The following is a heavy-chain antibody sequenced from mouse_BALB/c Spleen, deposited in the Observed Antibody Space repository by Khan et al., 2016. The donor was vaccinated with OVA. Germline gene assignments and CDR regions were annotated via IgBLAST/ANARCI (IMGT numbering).Heavy chain of an antibody. Sequence: QVQLKESGPGLVAPSQSLSITCTVSGFSLTNSGLHWVRPPPEKVLGCLGVIWAGGSPNYNSALMSRLSISKDNSKSQVFLKMNSLQTDDTAMYFCARNREPDYFDYGGQGTTLTVSS. CDR1: GFSLTNSG. J-gene: IGHJ2*01. CDR2: IWAGGSP. V-gene: IGHV2-9*02. CDR3: ARNREPDYFDY.